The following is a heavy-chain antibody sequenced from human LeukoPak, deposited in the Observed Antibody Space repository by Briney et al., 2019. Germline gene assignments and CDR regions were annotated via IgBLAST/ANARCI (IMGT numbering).Heavy chain of an antibody. V-gene: IGHV1-69*05. CDR2: IIPIIGSA. J-gene: IGHJ4*02. CDR3: ARVEGQPYGDYFDY. CDR1: GGTFSSYA. Sequence: SVKVSCKASGGTFSSYAMSWVRQAPGQGLEWMGGIIPIIGSANYAQRFKGRVTITTDESTSTAYMELSSLRSEDTAVYYCARVEGQPYGDYFDYWGQGTLVTVSS. D-gene: IGHD4-17*01.